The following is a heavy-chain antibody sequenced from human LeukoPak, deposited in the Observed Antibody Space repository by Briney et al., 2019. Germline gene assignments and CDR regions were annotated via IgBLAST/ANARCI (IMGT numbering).Heavy chain of an antibody. J-gene: IGHJ4*02. D-gene: IGHD6-19*01. CDR1: GFTFSSYA. CDR2: ISGSGGST. V-gene: IGHV3-23*01. CDR3: AKDGYSSGWFVVY. Sequence: GSLRLSCTASGFTFSSYAMSWVRQAPGKGLEWVSAISGSGGSTYYADSVKSRSTISRDNSKNTLFLQMSSLRAEDTAVYYCAKDGYSSGWFVVYWGRGTLVTVSS.